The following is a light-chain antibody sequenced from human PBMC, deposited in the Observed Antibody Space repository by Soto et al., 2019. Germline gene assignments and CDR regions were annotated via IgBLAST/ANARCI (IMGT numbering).Light chain of an antibody. CDR3: QQGHNWPLT. V-gene: IGKV3-15*01. Sequence: EIVMTQSPATLSVSPGESATLSCRASQSISSELAWYQQKPGQPPRLLTYGASTRAAGVPARFTGSGSGSDFTLTISGLQPEDFAVYYCQQGHNWPLTFGQGTRLEI. CDR1: QSISSE. CDR2: GAS. J-gene: IGKJ2*01.